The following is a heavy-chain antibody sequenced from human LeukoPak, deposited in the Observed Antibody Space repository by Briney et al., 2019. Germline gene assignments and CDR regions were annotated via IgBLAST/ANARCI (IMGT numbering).Heavy chain of an antibody. J-gene: IGHJ5*02. Sequence: PGGSLRLSCAASGFTFSSYAMHWVRQAPGKGLEYVSAITSNGGSTNYANSVKGRFTISRDNSKNTLYLQTGSLRAEDMAVYYCARGYSNYVEGWFDPWGQGTLVTVSS. CDR1: GFTFSSYA. CDR2: ITSNGGST. CDR3: ARGYSNYVEGWFDP. D-gene: IGHD4-11*01. V-gene: IGHV3-64*01.